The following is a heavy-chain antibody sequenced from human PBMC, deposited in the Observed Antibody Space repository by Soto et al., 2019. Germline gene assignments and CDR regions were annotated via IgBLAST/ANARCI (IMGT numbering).Heavy chain of an antibody. D-gene: IGHD2-2*02. CDR2: IKHDGSEK. V-gene: IGHV3-7*01. Sequence: GGSLRLSCAASGFTFSSYWMSWVRQAPGKELEWVANIKHDGSEKTYLGSLKGRFTISRDNSKNTLYLQMNSLRAEDTAVYYCAKDFEGYCSSTSCYTLDYWGQGTLVTVSS. J-gene: IGHJ4*02. CDR1: GFTFSSYW. CDR3: AKDFEGYCSSTSCYTLDY.